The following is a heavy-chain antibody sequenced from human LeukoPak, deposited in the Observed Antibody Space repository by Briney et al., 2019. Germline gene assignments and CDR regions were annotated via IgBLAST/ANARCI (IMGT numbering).Heavy chain of an antibody. V-gene: IGHV1-18*01. Sequence: GASVKVSCKASGYNFDKFGIAWVRQAPGQGLEWMGWINTHNGNTKYAQQYQGRVTMTTDTSTSTVYMELSSLRSEDTAVYYCAREGRPGAFDIWGQGTMVTVSS. CDR1: GYNFDKFG. J-gene: IGHJ3*02. CDR3: AREGRPGAFDI. CDR2: INTHNGNT.